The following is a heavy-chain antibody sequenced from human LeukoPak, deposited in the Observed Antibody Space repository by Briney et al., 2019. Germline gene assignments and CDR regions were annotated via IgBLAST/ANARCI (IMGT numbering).Heavy chain of an antibody. D-gene: IGHD3-3*01. CDR2: IYYSGST. CDR1: GGSISSYY. Sequence: PSETLSLTCTVSGGSISSYYWSWIRQPPGKGLEWIGYIYYSGSTNYNPSLKSRVTISVDTSKNQFSLKLSSVTAADTAVYYCASLRFLEWLFGEWGQGTLVTDSS. CDR3: ASLRFLEWLFGE. J-gene: IGHJ4*02. V-gene: IGHV4-59*01.